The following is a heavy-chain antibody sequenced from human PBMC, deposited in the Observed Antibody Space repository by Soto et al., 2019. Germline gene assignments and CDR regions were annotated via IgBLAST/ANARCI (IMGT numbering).Heavy chain of an antibody. CDR3: ARSSIVPRLLMYPFDY. CDR1: GGSITSSSHY. CDR2: IYYDGNT. J-gene: IGHJ4*02. V-gene: IGHV4-39*01. Sequence: SETLSLTCIVSGGSITSSSHYWGWIRQPPGKGLESIGNIYYDGNTYYNPSLKSRVTISLDTSKNQFSLRLNSVTAADTAVYYCARSSIVPRLLMYPFDYWGQGTRVTVSS. D-gene: IGHD2-8*01.